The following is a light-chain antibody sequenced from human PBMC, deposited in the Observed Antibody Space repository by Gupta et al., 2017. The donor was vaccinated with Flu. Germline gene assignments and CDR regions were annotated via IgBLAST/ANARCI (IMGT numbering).Light chain of an antibody. CDR3: QPYDSSLSGYV. CDR1: SSNIGSGCD. Sequence: SSNIGSGCDVHWDQHLPGTAPNLLNYATNKRPSGVPDRFAGSKSGTSASLAITGLQAEDEAYYYCQPYDSSLSGYVFGTVTTVTVL. CDR2: ATN. V-gene: IGLV1-40*01. J-gene: IGLJ1*01.